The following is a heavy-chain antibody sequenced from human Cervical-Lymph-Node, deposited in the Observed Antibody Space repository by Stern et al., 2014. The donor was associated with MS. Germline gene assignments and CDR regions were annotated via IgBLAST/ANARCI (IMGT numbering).Heavy chain of an antibody. CDR3: ARDRLYDTVWYQWYFDL. CDR1: GGSISGGDFY. V-gene: IGHV4-61*02. D-gene: IGHD3-16*01. CDR2: VYDSGST. Sequence: QVQLQESGPGLVKPSQTLSLTCTVSGGSISGGDFYWSWIRQSAGKGLEWIGRVYDSGSTVYNPSLRSRVAMPVDTSKTKFSLRLTSVTAADTAVYYCARDRLYDTVWYQWYFDLWGRGTLVTVSS. J-gene: IGHJ2*01.